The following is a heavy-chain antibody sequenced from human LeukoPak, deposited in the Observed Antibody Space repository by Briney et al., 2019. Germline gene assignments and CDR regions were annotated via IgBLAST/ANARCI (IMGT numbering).Heavy chain of an antibody. CDR1: GGSISSYY. CDR3: ARDKPPHDIVDTILPRDAFDI. D-gene: IGHD5-12*01. V-gene: IGHV4-4*07. CDR2: IYTSGST. Sequence: SETLSLTCTVSGGSISSYYWSWIRQPAGKGLEWIGRIYTSGSTNYNPSLKSRVTMSVDTSKNQFSLKLSSVTAADTAVYYCARDKPPHDIVDTILPRDAFDIWGQGTMVTVSS. J-gene: IGHJ3*02.